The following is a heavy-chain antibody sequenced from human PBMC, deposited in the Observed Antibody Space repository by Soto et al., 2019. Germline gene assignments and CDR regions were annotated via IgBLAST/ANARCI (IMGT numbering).Heavy chain of an antibody. CDR3: AGQYYYDSSGYYGGRIDP. V-gene: IGHV1-3*01. D-gene: IGHD3-22*01. CDR1: GYTFTSYA. Sequence: ASVKVSCKASGYTFTSYAMHWVRQAPGQRLEWMGWINAGNGNTKYSQKFQGRVTITRDTSASTAYMELSSLRSEDTAVYYCAGQYYYDSSGYYGGRIDPWGQGTLVTVSS. J-gene: IGHJ5*02. CDR2: INAGNGNT.